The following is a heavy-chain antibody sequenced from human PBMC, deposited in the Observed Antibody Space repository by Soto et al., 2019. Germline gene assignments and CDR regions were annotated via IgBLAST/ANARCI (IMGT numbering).Heavy chain of an antibody. CDR1: GGSISSSNW. V-gene: IGHV4-4*02. CDR2: IYHSGST. J-gene: IGHJ6*02. CDR3: ARTHDIVVVTAILGYGMDV. D-gene: IGHD2-21*02. Sequence: PSETLSLTCAVSGGSISSSNWWSWVRQPPGKGLEWIGEIYHSGSTNYNPSLKSRVTISVDKSKNQFSLKLSSVTAADTAVYYCARTHDIVVVTAILGYGMDVWGQGTTVTVSS.